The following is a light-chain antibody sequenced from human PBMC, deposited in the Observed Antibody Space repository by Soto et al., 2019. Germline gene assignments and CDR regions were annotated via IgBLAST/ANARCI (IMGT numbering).Light chain of an antibody. CDR1: QSVSSSY. Sequence: EIVLPQYPGTLSLSPGERATLSCRASQSVSSSYLAWYQQKPGQAPRLLIYGASSRATGIPDRFSGSGSGTDFTLTISRLEPEEVAVYFCQQYGSSPWTFGQGTKVDIK. V-gene: IGKV3-20*01. CDR3: QQYGSSPWT. CDR2: GAS. J-gene: IGKJ1*01.